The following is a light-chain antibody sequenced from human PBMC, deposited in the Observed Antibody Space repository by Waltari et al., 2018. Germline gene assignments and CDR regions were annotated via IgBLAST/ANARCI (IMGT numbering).Light chain of an antibody. CDR1: SSDVGNYKR. Sequence: QSALTQPPSVSGSPGQSVTISCTGTSSDVGNYKRVSWYQQSPGTVPKLMIYEVTNRPSGGPDRFSGSKSGHTASLTISGLQAEDEADYYCSSYTSSSTYVFGTGTKVTVL. CDR3: SSYTSSSTYV. J-gene: IGLJ1*01. CDR2: EVT. V-gene: IGLV2-18*02.